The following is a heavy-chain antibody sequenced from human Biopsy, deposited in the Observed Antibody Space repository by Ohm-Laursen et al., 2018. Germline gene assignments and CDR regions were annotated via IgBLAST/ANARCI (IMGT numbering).Heavy chain of an antibody. J-gene: IGHJ5*02. CDR3: ARGDYFDSNGYFWFDP. D-gene: IGHD3-22*01. CDR2: IFNSANT. V-gene: IGHV4-31*01. Sequence: TLSLTCPVSGGSISSGGSYWSWLHQRPGKGLEWIGYIFNSANTYYSPSLKNLITISGDTSKNQFSLKLNSVTAADTAVYYCARGDYFDSNGYFWFDPWGQGTLVTVSS. CDR1: GGSISSGGSY.